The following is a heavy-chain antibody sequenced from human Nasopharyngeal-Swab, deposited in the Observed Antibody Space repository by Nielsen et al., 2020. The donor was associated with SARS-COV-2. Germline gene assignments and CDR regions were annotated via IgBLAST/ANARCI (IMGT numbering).Heavy chain of an antibody. Sequence: ARQMPGKGLEWMGIIYPGDSDTRYSPAFQGQVTISADKSISTAYLQWSSLKASDTAMYYCARQGPRRDGYKHDYWGQGTLVTVSS. V-gene: IGHV5-51*01. D-gene: IGHD5-24*01. CDR3: ARQGPRRDGYKHDY. J-gene: IGHJ4*02. CDR2: IYPGDSDT.